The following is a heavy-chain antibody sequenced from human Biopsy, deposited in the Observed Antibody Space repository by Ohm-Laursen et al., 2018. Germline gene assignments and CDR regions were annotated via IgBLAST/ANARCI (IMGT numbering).Heavy chain of an antibody. CDR1: GDSISRDY. CDR3: ARATNSTGWPYYYFYGMDV. CDR2: IYYSGRT. J-gene: IGHJ6*02. D-gene: IGHD2/OR15-2a*01. Sequence: SETLSLTCTVSGDSISRDYWSWIRQTPGKGLEWIGDIYYSGRTNYNPSLKSRVTISVDTSKNQFSLSLNSVTAADTAVYYCARATNSTGWPYYYFYGMDVWGQGTTVTVSS. V-gene: IGHV4-59*01.